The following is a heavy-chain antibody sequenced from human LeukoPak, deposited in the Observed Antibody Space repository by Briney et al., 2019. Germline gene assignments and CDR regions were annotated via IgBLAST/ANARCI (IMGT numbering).Heavy chain of an antibody. Sequence: PGGSLRLSCAASGFTFSSYGMHWARQAPGKGLEWVAVIWYDGSNKYYADSVKGRFTISRDNSKNTLYLQMNSLRAEDAAVYYCAKGIRLVRGVMEYYSDYWGQGTLVTVSS. J-gene: IGHJ4*02. CDR2: IWYDGSNK. CDR1: GFTFSSYG. D-gene: IGHD3-10*01. CDR3: AKGIRLVRGVMEYYSDY. V-gene: IGHV3-33*06.